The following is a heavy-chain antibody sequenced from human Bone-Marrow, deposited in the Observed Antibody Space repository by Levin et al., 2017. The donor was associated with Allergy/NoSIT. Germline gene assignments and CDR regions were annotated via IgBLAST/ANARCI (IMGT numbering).Heavy chain of an antibody. J-gene: IGHJ6*02. CDR3: TREGRMDTSDHYRIRARTNFYYYGMDV. Sequence: PGGSLRLSCTVSGGSIRGSEYYWDWIRQSPGKGLEWIGTLSYTGWTSYNPSFRGRVTISEDTATNQFSLRLRSVTAADTAVYYCTREGRMDTSDHYRIRARTNFYYYGMDVWSPGTTVTVSS. D-gene: IGHD2-2*01. V-gene: IGHV4-39*07. CDR1: GGSIRGSEYY. CDR2: LSYTGWT.